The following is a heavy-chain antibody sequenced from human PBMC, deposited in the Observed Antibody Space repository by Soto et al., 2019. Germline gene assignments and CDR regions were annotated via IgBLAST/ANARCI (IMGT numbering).Heavy chain of an antibody. CDR1: GFTFSSYS. CDR3: ARDLTNWESDYFDY. J-gene: IGHJ4*02. Sequence: GGSLRLSCAASGFTFSSYSMNWVRQAPGKGLEWVSSISSSSSYRYYADSVKGRFTISRDNAKNSLYLQMNSLRAEDTAVYYGARDLTNWESDYFDYWGQGTLVTGSS. D-gene: IGHD7-27*01. CDR2: ISSSSSYR. V-gene: IGHV3-21*01.